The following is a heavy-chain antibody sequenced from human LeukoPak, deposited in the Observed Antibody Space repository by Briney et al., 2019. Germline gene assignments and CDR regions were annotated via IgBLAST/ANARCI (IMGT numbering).Heavy chain of an antibody. CDR3: ARGPGSYRDDY. CDR1: GGTFSSYA. Sequence: VKVSCKASGGTFSSYAINWVRQAPGQGLEWMGRIIPIFGTANYAQKFQGRVTITTDESTSTAYMELSSLRSEDTAVYYCARGPGSYRDDYWGQGTLVTVSS. D-gene: IGHD3-10*01. V-gene: IGHV1-69*05. CDR2: IIPIFGTA. J-gene: IGHJ4*02.